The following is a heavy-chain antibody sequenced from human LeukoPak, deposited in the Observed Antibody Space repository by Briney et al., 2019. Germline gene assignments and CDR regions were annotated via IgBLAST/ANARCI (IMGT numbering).Heavy chain of an antibody. CDR3: TKSMYNWNYAYYFDY. CDR2: IIPFFGTE. J-gene: IGHJ4*02. D-gene: IGHD1-7*01. CDR1: GGTFRNYA. Sequence: GASVKVSCKASGGTFRNYAFSRVRQAPGQGLEWMGGIIPFFGTENYAQKFQGRVSITADESTSTAYMELSSLRSEDTAVYYCTKSMYNWNYAYYFDYWGPGTLVTVSS. V-gene: IGHV1-69*01.